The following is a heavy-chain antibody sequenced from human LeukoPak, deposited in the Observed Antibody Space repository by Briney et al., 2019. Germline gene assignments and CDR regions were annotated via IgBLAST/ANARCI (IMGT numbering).Heavy chain of an antibody. D-gene: IGHD2-2*01. CDR1: GFTFRDAW. CDR2: IRSKTDGGTT. Sequence: GGSLRLSCAASGFTFRDAWMTWVREAPGKGLEWVGRIRSKTDGGTTDYAVSVQGRFTISRDDSKNTLYLQMSSLKTEDTAVYYCAKHIYGEGSIQQWGQGTLVTVSS. CDR3: AKHIYGEGSIQQ. V-gene: IGHV3-15*01. J-gene: IGHJ1*01.